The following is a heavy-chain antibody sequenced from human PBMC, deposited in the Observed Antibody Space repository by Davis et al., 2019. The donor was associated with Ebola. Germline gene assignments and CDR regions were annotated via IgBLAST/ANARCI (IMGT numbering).Heavy chain of an antibody. Sequence: GESLKISCAASGFTFSDYYMSWIRQAPGKGLEWVSYISSSSSYTNYADSVKGRFTISRDNAKNSLYLQMNSLRAEDTAVYYCARGPHYYGMDVWGQGTTVTVSS. J-gene: IGHJ6*02. CDR3: ARGPHYYGMDV. V-gene: IGHV3-11*06. CDR2: ISSSSSYT. CDR1: GFTFSDYY.